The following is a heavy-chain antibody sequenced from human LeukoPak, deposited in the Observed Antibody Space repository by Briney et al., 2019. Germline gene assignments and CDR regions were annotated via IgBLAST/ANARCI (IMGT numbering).Heavy chain of an antibody. D-gene: IGHD2/OR15-2a*01. CDR3: TKGGSTNFYYGDV. V-gene: IGHV4-39*01. Sequence: SETLSLTCTVSGGSISSSSYYWGWIRQPPGKGLEWIGSIYYSGNTYYNPSLKSRVTISVDTSNNQFSLKLSSVTAADTAVYYCTKGGSTNFYYGDVWGQGTTVTVSS. J-gene: IGHJ6*02. CDR2: IYYSGNT. CDR1: GGSISSSSYY.